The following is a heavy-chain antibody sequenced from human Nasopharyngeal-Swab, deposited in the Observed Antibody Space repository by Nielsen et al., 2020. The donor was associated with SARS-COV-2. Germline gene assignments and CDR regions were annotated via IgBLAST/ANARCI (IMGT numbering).Heavy chain of an antibody. CDR2: VTPDGGSP. CDR3: VRAYGSGNYFDY. CDR1: GFTFSSHA. J-gene: IGHJ4*02. D-gene: IGHD3-10*01. V-gene: IGHV3-64D*06. Sequence: GGFLRRSCAASGFTFSSHAMHWVRQAPGKGLEYLAAVTPDGGSPYYADSVKGRFIISRENSKNTLYIQLSSLRAEDTAVYYCVRAYGSGNYFDYWGQGTLVTVSS.